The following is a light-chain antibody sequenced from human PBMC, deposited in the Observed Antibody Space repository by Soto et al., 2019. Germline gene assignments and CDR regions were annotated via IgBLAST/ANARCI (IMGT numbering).Light chain of an antibody. Sequence: DIQMKQSRSSLSAAVVDRVTITCQASQDSSNYLNWYQQKPGKAPKLLIYDASNLETGVPSRFSGSGSGTDFTFTISSLQPEDIATYYCQQYDNLPLTFGGGTKVEIK. V-gene: IGKV1-33*01. J-gene: IGKJ4*01. CDR3: QQYDNLPLT. CDR1: QDSSNY. CDR2: DAS.